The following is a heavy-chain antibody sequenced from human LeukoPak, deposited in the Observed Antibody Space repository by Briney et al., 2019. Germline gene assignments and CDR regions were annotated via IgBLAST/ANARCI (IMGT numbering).Heavy chain of an antibody. CDR1: GGSISSYY. D-gene: IGHD3-22*01. CDR2: IYYSGST. J-gene: IGHJ3*02. CDR3: ARAGAVTMIVRPGAFDI. V-gene: IGHV4-59*08. Sequence: SETLSLTCIVSGGSISSYYWSWIRQPPGKGLEWIGYIYYSGSTNYNPSLKSRVTILVDTSKNQFSLKLNSVTATDTAVYYCARAGAVTMIVRPGAFDIWGQGTMVTVSS.